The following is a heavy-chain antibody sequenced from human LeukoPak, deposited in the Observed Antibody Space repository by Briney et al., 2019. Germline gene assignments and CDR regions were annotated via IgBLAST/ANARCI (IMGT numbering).Heavy chain of an antibody. V-gene: IGHV4-38-2*01. CDR2: IYHSGST. Sequence: SSETLSLTCAVSGYSISSGDYWGWIRQPPGKGLEWIGSIYHSGSTYYNPSLKSRVTISVDTSKNQFSLKLSPVTAADTAVYYCARNLTVPRHDAFDIWGQGTMVTASS. D-gene: IGHD6-6*01. CDR1: GYSISSGDY. J-gene: IGHJ3*02. CDR3: ARNLTVPRHDAFDI.